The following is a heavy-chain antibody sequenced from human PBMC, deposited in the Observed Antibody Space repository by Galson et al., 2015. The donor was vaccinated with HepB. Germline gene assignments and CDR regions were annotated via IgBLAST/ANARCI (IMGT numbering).Heavy chain of an antibody. CDR1: GFTFSSYA. J-gene: IGHJ5*02. Sequence: SLRLSCAASGFTFSSYAMHWVRQAPGKGLEWVAVISYDGSNKYYADSVKGRFTISRDNSKNTLYLQMNSLRAEDTAVYYCARDSRQDILFGVVIPHPLGWFDPWGQGTLVTVSS. CDR3: ARDSRQDILFGVVIPHPLGWFDP. CDR2: ISYDGSNK. D-gene: IGHD3-3*01. V-gene: IGHV3-30-3*01.